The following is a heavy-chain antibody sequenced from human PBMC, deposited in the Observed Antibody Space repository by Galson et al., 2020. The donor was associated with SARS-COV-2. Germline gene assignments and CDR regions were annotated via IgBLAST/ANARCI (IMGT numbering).Heavy chain of an antibody. Sequence: GGSLRLSCAASGFTFSSYDMHWVRQATGKGLEWVSAIGTAGDPYYPGSVKGRFTISRENAKNSLYLQMNSLRAGDTAVYYCARGYCSSTNCRIINYLDVWGKGTTVTVSS. CDR1: GFTFSSYD. V-gene: IGHV3-13*05. CDR3: ARGYCSSTNCRIINYLDV. D-gene: IGHD2-2*01. CDR2: IGTAGDP. J-gene: IGHJ6*03.